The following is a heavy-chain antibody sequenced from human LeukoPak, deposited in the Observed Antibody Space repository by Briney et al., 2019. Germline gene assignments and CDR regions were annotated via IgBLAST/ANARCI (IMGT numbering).Heavy chain of an antibody. V-gene: IGHV3-23*01. Sequence: PGGSLRLSCAASEFTFSSYGMSWVGQAPGKGLEGVSSISGSGGSTQYADSVQGRFAISRDNSKNTLYLQMNSLRAEDTAVYYCAKDREIAVAGYRWVAYFDSWGPGTLVTVSS. J-gene: IGHJ4*02. CDR3: AKDREIAVAGYRWVAYFDS. D-gene: IGHD6-19*01. CDR1: EFTFSSYG. CDR2: ISGSGGST.